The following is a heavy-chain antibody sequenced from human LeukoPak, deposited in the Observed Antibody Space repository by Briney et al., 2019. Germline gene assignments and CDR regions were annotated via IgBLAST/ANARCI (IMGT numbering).Heavy chain of an antibody. V-gene: IGHV4-59*01. CDR2: IYYSGST. CDR3: ARDGYSGSYYDY. D-gene: IGHD1-26*01. Sequence: PSETLSLTCTVSGGSISSYYWSWIRQPPGKGLEGIGYIYYSGSTNYNPSLKSRVTISVDTSKNQFSLKLSSVTAADTAVYYCARDGYSGSYYDYWGQGTLVTVSS. J-gene: IGHJ4*02. CDR1: GGSISSYY.